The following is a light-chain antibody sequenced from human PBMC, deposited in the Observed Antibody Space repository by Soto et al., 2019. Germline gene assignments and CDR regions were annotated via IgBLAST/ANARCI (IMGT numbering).Light chain of an antibody. Sequence: DIQMTQSPSSLSSSFGDRVTITWGASLSISSSLNWYQQKPGKAPKLLIYAASSLQSGVPSRFSGSGSGTDFTLTISNLQTPDFATYYCQQSYGIPTFSFGQGTRLEIK. CDR1: LSISSS. CDR3: QQSYGIPTFS. J-gene: IGKJ5*01. V-gene: IGKV1-39*01. CDR2: AAS.